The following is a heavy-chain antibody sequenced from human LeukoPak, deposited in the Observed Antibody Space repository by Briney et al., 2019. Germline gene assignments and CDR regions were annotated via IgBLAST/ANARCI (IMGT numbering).Heavy chain of an antibody. Sequence: GGSLRLSCAASGFSVSTKYMTWVRQAPGKGLEWVSVIYSGGSTFYADSVKGRFTISRDDSKNTVNLQMHSLRAEDTAIYYCTRLSHESSGAFDIWGQGTIVTVSS. CDR3: TRLSHESSGAFDI. V-gene: IGHV3-66*04. J-gene: IGHJ3*02. D-gene: IGHD6-6*01. CDR2: IYSGGST. CDR1: GFSVSTKY.